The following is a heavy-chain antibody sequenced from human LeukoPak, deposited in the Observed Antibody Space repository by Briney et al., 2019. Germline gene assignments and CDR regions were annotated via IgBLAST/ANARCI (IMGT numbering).Heavy chain of an antibody. CDR2: ILYDGSNQ. CDR1: GFTFSTYA. CDR3: ARDFRDYRDYVAYFDS. D-gene: IGHD4-17*01. J-gene: IGHJ4*02. V-gene: IGHV3-30-3*01. Sequence: GRSLRLSCAASGFTFSTYAMHWVRQAPGKGLEWVAVILYDGSNQYYTDSVKGRFTISRDNSRNTLYLQMTSLKVEDTAVYYCARDFRDYRDYVAYFDSWGQGTLVTVSS.